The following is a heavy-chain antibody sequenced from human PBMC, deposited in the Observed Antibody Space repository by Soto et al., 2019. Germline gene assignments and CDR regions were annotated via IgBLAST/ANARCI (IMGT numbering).Heavy chain of an antibody. D-gene: IGHD3-3*01. V-gene: IGHV3-48*03. CDR1: GFTFSSYE. J-gene: IGHJ4*02. Sequence: EVQLVESGGGLVQPGGSLRLSCAASGFTFSSYEMNWVRQAPGKGLEWVSYISSSGSTIYYADSVKGRFTISRDNAKNSLYLQMNSLRAEDTAVYYCAPYPNWRGGLDYWGQGTLVTVSS. CDR2: ISSSGSTI. CDR3: APYPNWRGGLDY.